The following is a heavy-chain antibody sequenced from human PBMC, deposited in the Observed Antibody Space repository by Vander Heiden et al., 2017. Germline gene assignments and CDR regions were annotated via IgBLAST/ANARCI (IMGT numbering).Heavy chain of an antibody. J-gene: IGHJ4*02. Sequence: QVQLVESGGGVVQSGRSLRLYCAASGFTFKTYGMHWVRQAPGKGLEWLAIIWYDGNTKDYADSVKGRFTISRDNSKNTLYLEMSSLRVEDTAIYYCARAGSDIAVAGPFDFWGQGTLVTVSS. D-gene: IGHD6-19*01. CDR3: ARAGSDIAVAGPFDF. CDR2: IWYDGNTK. CDR1: GFTFKTYG. V-gene: IGHV3-33*01.